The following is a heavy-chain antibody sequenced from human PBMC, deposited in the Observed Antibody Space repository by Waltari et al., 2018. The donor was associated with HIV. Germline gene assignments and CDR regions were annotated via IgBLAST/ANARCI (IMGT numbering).Heavy chain of an antibody. J-gene: IGHJ2*01. V-gene: IGHV1-69*19. CDR2: IIHVFGTT. CDR1: GGTFNNYA. D-gene: IGHD2-15*01. Sequence: GGTFNNYAITWVRQAPGQGLEWMGGIIHVFGTTNYAQKFQGRLTILADESTSTGYMELSSLRAEDTAVYYCARMATVVDWYFDLWGRGTLVTVSS. CDR3: ARMATVVDWYFDL.